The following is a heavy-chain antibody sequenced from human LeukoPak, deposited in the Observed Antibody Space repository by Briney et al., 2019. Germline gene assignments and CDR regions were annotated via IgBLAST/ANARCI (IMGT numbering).Heavy chain of an antibody. CDR1: GGSISSSSYY. CDR3: ASSYDSSGSDY. V-gene: IGHV4-39*01. D-gene: IGHD3-22*01. CDR2: IYYSGST. Sequence: PSETLSLTCTASGGSISSSSYYWGWIRQPPGKGPEWIGSIYYSGSTYYNPSLKSRVTISVDTSKNQFSLKLSSVTAADTAVYYCASSYDSSGSDYWGQGTLVAVSS. J-gene: IGHJ4*02.